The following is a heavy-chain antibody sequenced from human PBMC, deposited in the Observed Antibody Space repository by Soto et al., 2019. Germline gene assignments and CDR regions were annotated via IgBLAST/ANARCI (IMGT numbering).Heavy chain of an antibody. CDR2: IWYDGSNK. J-gene: IGHJ3*02. Sequence: GGSLRLSCAASGFTFSSYGMHWVRQAPGKGLEWVAVIWYDGSNKYYADSVKGRFTISRDNSKNTLYLQMNSLRAEDTAVYYCARGGLRVTPGKNAFDIWGQGTMVTVSS. CDR1: GFTFSSYG. CDR3: ARGGLRVTPGKNAFDI. V-gene: IGHV3-33*01. D-gene: IGHD3-10*01.